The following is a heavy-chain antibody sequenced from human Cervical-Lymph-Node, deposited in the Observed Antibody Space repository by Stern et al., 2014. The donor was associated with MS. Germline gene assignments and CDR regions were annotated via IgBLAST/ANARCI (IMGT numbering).Heavy chain of an antibody. D-gene: IGHD4-17*01. CDR1: GDTFSSHG. Sequence: VQLVEAGAEVKKPGSSVKVSWKASGDTFSSHGISWVRQAPGQGLEWMGGIIPIFRTTKYAQNVQGRRTITADDSSRTAYMELTSLRSEDTAVYYCLRTDGDYDPVDTWGQGTRVTVSS. J-gene: IGHJ5*02. CDR2: IIPIFRTT. CDR3: LRTDGDYDPVDT. V-gene: IGHV1-69*01.